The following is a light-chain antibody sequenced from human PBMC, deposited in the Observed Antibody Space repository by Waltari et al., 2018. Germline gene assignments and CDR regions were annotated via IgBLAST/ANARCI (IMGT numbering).Light chain of an antibody. Sequence: AIRITQSPSSLSASTAARVTITCRASQGISSYLAWYQQKPGKAPKVLIYAASTLQTGVPSRFSGTGSGTDFTLTISCLQSEDFAVYYCQQYHTNPATFGQGTKVEIK. V-gene: IGKV1-8*01. CDR2: AAS. CDR1: QGISSY. CDR3: QQYHTNPAT. J-gene: IGKJ1*01.